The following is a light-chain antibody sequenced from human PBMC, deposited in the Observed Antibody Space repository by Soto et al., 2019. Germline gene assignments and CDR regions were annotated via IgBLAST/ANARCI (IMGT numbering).Light chain of an antibody. Sequence: EIVLTQSPATLSLSPGDRATLSCGASQSLSSINLASFQQKPCQAPRLLIYGAFNRATGIPARFSGSGSGTDFTLTISSLEPEDFAVYYCQQRNIWHPVTFGQGTRLEIK. J-gene: IGKJ5*01. CDR2: GAF. V-gene: IGKV3D-20*02. CDR3: QQRNIWHPVT. CDR1: QSLSSIN.